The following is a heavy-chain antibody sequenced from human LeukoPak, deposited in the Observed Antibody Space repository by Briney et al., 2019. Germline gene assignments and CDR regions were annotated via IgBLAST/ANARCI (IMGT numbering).Heavy chain of an antibody. J-gene: IGHJ4*02. CDR2: IYYSGST. CDR3: ARVGVQLWSYYFDY. D-gene: IGHD5-18*01. V-gene: IGHV4-61*08. CDR1: KDPIISFDHS. Sequence: TSETLSLTCDVSKDPIISFDHSWSWIRHFPGKGLEWIGYIYYSGSTNYNPSLKSRVTISVDTSKNQFSLKLSSVTAADTAVYYCARVGVQLWSYYFDYWGQGTLVTVSS.